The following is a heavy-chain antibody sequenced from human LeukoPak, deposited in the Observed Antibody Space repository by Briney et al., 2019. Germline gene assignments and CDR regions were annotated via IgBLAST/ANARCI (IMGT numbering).Heavy chain of an antibody. CDR1: GGSISGTNW. V-gene: IGHV4/OR15-8*02. CDR3: SRESGAFCPFGY. Sequence: SETLSLTCGVSGGSISGTNWWCWVRQPPGQGLEWTGEISLTGQTNYNPSLNGRVSMSLDKSSKQLSLNLTSVTAADTATYYCSRESGAFCPFGYWGQGTLVIVSS. CDR2: ISLTGQT. D-gene: IGHD1-26*01. J-gene: IGHJ4*02.